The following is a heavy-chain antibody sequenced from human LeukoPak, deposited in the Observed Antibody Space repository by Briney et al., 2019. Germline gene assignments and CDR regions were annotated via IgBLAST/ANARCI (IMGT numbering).Heavy chain of an antibody. CDR2: IYTSGST. CDR3: ARDNLLEWLLNNWFDP. V-gene: IGHV4-4*07. Sequence: SETLSLTCTVSGGSISSYYWSWIRQPAGKGLEWIGRIYTSGSTNYNPSLKSRVTMSVDTSKNQFSLKLSSVTAADTAVYYCARDNLLEWLLNNWFDPWGQGTLVTVSS. J-gene: IGHJ5*02. D-gene: IGHD3-3*01. CDR1: GGSISSYY.